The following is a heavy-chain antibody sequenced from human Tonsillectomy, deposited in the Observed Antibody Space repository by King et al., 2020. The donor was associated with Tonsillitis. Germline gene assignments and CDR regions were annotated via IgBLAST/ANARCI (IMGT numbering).Heavy chain of an antibody. CDR1: S. CDR2: ISSSSSYI. Sequence: SMNWVRQAPGKGLEWVSSISSSSSYIYYADSVKGRFTISRDNAKNSLYLQMNSLRAEDTAVYYCAGVRSFTQLPYCGGDCTDYYYYYMDVWGQGTTVTVSS. D-gene: IGHD2-21*01. CDR3: AGVRSFTQLPYCGGDCTDYYYYYMDV. J-gene: IGHJ6*03. V-gene: IGHV3-21*01.